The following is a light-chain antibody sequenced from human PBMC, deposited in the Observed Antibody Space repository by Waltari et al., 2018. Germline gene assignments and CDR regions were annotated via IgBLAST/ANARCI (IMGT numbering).Light chain of an antibody. CDR2: WAS. Sequence: DIVMTQSPESLAVSLGERATISCKTSESVLYSTNNKNHLAWYQQKPGQPPRLLLYWASTRESGVPDRFIGSGAETDFTLTVTSLQAEDVAVYYCQQYYNTPLTFGGGTKVEVK. CDR3: QQYYNTPLT. V-gene: IGKV4-1*01. J-gene: IGKJ4*01. CDR1: ESVLYSTNNKNH.